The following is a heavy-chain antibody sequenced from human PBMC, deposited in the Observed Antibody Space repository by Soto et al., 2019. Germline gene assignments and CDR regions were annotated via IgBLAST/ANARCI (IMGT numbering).Heavy chain of an antibody. J-gene: IGHJ1*01. V-gene: IGHV3-30*18. D-gene: IGHD3-16*01. CDR1: GFTFSSYG. CDR2: ISYDGSNK. CDR3: AKDRFWGAQTLGYFQH. Sequence: GGSLRLSCAASGFTFSSYGMHWVRQAPGKGLEWVAVISYDGSNKYYADSVKGRFTISRDNSKNTLYLQMNSLRAEDTAVYYCAKDRFWGAQTLGYFQHWGQGTLVTVSS.